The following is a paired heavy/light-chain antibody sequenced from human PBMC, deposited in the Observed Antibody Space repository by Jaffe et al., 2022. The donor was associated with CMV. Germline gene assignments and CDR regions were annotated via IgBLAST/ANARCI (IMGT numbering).Heavy chain of an antibody. Sequence: QVQMQESGPGLVKPSGTLSLTCGVSGGSIGSNNWWSWVRLPPGKGPEWIGEIYHSGSTNYNPSLESRVTISLDKSKNQFSLELTSVTAADTAVYYCARAIRVFGIIRDYCYFDVWGKGTTVTVSS. J-gene: IGHJ6*03. D-gene: IGHD3-3*01. V-gene: IGHV4-4*02. CDR2: IYHSGST. CDR3: ARAIRVFGIIRDYCYFDV. CDR1: GGSIGSNNW.
Light chain of an antibody. J-gene: IGKJ4*01. CDR3: MQPLQIPVT. CDR2: LGS. Sequence: DIVMTQSPLSLSVTPGEPASISCRSSQSLLHSNGYYYLDWYLQKPGQSPQLLIYLGSNRASGVPDRFSGSGSGTDFTLKISRVEAEDVGVYFCMQPLQIPVTFGGGTKVEIK. V-gene: IGKV2-28*01. CDR1: QSLLHSNGYYY.